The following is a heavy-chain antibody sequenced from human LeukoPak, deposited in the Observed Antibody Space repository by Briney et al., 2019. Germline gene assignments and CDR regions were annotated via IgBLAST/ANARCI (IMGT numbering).Heavy chain of an antibody. CDR3: ARDLYGGNSGWFDP. D-gene: IGHD4-23*01. V-gene: IGHV4-59*01. Sequence: SETLSLTCTVSGGSIRNYYWSWLRQAPGKGLEWIGHIYYSGSTNYNPSLKSRVTISVDTSKNQFSLKLSSVTAADTAVYYCARDLYGGNSGWFDPWGQGTLVTVSS. CDR2: IYYSGST. J-gene: IGHJ5*02. CDR1: GGSIRNYY.